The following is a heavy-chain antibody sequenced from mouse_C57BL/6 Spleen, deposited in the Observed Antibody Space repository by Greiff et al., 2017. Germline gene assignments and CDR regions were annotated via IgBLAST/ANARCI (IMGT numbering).Heavy chain of an antibody. CDR2: ISNGGGST. D-gene: IGHD2-4*01. J-gene: IGHJ4*01. V-gene: IGHV5-12*01. CDR1: GFTFSDYY. Sequence: EVKLVESGGGLVQPGGSLKLSCAASGFTFSDYYMYWVRQTPEKRLEWVAYISNGGGSTYYPDPVKGRFTFSRDNAKNTLYLQMSRLKSEDTAMYNCASHDYDYGGSMDYWGQGTSVTVSS. CDR3: ASHDYDYGGSMDY.